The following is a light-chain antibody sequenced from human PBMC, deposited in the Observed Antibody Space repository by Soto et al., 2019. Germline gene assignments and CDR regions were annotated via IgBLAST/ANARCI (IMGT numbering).Light chain of an antibody. CDR1: QSISSW. CDR2: DAS. Sequence: DIQMTQSPSTLSASVGDRVTITCRASQSISSWLAWYQQKPGKAPKLLIYDASSLESGVTSRFSGSGSGTEFTLTISSLQPDDFATYYCQQYNSYSLRTFGQGTKVEIK. V-gene: IGKV1-5*01. J-gene: IGKJ1*01. CDR3: QQYNSYSLRT.